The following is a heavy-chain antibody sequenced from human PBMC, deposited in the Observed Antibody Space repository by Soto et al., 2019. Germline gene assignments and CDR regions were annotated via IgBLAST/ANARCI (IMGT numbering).Heavy chain of an antibody. CDR1: GGSISYYY. CDR2: IYSSGST. Sequence: SETLSLTCTVSGGSISYYYWSWIRQPPGKGLQWIGYIYSSGSTNYNPSLKSRVTMSVDTPKNQFSLKLSSVTAADTAVYYCARRGYGPGFPYYYGMDVWGQGTTVTVSS. J-gene: IGHJ6*02. CDR3: ARRGYGPGFPYYYGMDV. D-gene: IGHD3-10*01. V-gene: IGHV4-59*01.